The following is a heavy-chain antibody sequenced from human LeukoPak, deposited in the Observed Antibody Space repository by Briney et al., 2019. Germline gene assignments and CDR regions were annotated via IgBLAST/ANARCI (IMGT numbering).Heavy chain of an antibody. V-gene: IGHV1-3*01. CDR2: INAGNGNT. CDR1: GYTFTSYA. Sequence: ASVKVSCTASGYTFTSYAMHWVRQAPGQRLEWMGWINAGNGNTKYSQKFQGRVTITRDTSASTAYMELSSLRSEGTAVYYCARGSIAVAGMFYYGMDVWGQGTTVTVSS. D-gene: IGHD6-19*01. CDR3: ARGSIAVAGMFYYGMDV. J-gene: IGHJ6*02.